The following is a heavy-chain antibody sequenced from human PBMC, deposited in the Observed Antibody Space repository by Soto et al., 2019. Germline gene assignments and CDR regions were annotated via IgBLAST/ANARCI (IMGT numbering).Heavy chain of an antibody. V-gene: IGHV1-2*02. CDR3: TTDVDTAMVPDAFDI. D-gene: IGHD5-18*01. Sequence: ASVKVSCKASGYTFTGYYIHWVREAPGQGLEWMGWINPQTGGTSYAQKFQGRVTLSRDTSINTAYLELSRLRFDDTAVYYCTTDVDTAMVPDAFDIWGQGTMVTVSS. CDR1: GYTFTGYY. CDR2: INPQTGGT. J-gene: IGHJ3*02.